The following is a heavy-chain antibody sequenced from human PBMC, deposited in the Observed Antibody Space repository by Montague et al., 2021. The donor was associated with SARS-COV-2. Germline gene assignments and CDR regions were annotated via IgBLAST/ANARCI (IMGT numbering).Heavy chain of an antibody. CDR2: INHSGRT. CDR1: GGSFSAYY. D-gene: IGHD3-10*01. CDR3: ARAVRGVIILSPYYAMDV. J-gene: IGHJ6*02. Sequence: SETLFLICAVYGGSFSAYYWNWIRQPPGKGLEWIGHINHSGRTNFNPSLKSRVTVSLDTSKNQFSLKLRSVTAADTAVYYCARAVRGVIILSPYYAMDVWGQGTSVTVSS. V-gene: IGHV4-34*01.